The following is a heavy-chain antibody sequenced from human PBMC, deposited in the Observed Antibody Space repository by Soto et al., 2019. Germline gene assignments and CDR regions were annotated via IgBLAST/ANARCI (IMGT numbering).Heavy chain of an antibody. J-gene: IGHJ6*04. V-gene: IGHV4-59*08. D-gene: IGHD1-1*01. CDR1: SGPSSSHN. CDR3: VRQGIGYLHGLVDV. Sequence: QVQLQQSGPGLVKPSETLSLTCTVSSGPSSSHNWGWIRQPPGRGLEWIGYVYDTGDTSYNPSLRRRVTISADTTTNHISLTLPSVTAADTAGYYCVRQGIGYLHGLVDVWGKGTTVSVSS. CDR2: VYDTGDT.